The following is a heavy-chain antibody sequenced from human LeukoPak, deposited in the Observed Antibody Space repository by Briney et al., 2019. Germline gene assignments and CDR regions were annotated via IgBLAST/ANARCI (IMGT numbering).Heavy chain of an antibody. J-gene: IGHJ4*02. V-gene: IGHV3-66*01. Sequence: TGGSLRLSCAASGFTVSSNYMSWVRQAPGKGLEWVSVIYSGGSTYYADSVKGRFTISRDNSKNTLYLQMNSLRAEDTAVYYCARDLEAANAYYFDYWGQGTMVTVSS. CDR1: GFTVSSNY. CDR3: ARDLEAANAYYFDY. CDR2: IYSGGST. D-gene: IGHD6-13*01.